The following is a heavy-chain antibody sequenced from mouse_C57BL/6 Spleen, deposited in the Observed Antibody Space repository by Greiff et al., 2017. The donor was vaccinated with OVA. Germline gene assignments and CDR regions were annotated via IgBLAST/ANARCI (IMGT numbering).Heavy chain of an antibody. V-gene: IGHV1-82*01. CDR2: IYPGDGDT. J-gene: IGHJ1*03. CDR3: ARGIYGSSYDWYFDV. CDR1: GYAFSSSW. D-gene: IGHD1-1*01. Sequence: VQLQQSGPELVKPGASVKISCKASGYAFSSSWMNWVKQRPGKGLEWIGRIYPGDGDTNYNGKFKGKATLTADKSSSTAYMQLSSLTSEDSAVYFCARGIYGSSYDWYFDVWGTGTTVTVSS.